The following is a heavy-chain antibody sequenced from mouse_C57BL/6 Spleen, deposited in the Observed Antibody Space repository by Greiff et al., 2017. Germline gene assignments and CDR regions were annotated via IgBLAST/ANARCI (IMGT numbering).Heavy chain of an antibody. V-gene: IGHV5-16*01. J-gene: IGHJ4*01. Sequence: EVMLVESEGGLVQPGSSMTLSCTASGFTFSDYYMAWVRQVPEKGLEWVANINYDGSSTYYLDSLKSRFIISRDNAKNILYLQLSSLKSEDTATEYCARGGNWDSYAMDYWSQGTSDTVSS. CDR1: GFTFSDYY. CDR3: ARGGNWDSYAMDY. D-gene: IGHD4-1*01. CDR2: INYDGSST.